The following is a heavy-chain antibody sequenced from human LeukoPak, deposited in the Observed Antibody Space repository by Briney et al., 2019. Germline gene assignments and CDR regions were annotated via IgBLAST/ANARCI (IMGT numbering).Heavy chain of an antibody. Sequence: PGGSLRLSCAASGFTFSSYGMHWVRQAPGKGLEWVAVIWYDGSNKYYADSVKGRFTISRDNSKNTLYLQMNSLRAEDTAVHYCARDTPGPMVRKARRMPFDYWGQGTLVTVSS. CDR2: IWYDGSNK. D-gene: IGHD3-10*01. CDR1: GFTFSSYG. CDR3: ARDTPGPMVRKARRMPFDY. V-gene: IGHV3-33*08. J-gene: IGHJ4*02.